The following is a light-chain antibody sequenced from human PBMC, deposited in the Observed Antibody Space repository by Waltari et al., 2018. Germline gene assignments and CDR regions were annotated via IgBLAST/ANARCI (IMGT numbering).Light chain of an antibody. Sequence: QLVLTQSPSASASLGASVKLTCTLDSGHSTNIIAWHQQQPQTGPRYLMKVNSDGSHSKGDEIPDRFSGSSSSSGTERYLTISSVQSEDEADYYCQSGGHGTWVFGGGTKLTVL. V-gene: IGLV4-69*02. CDR3: QSGGHGTWV. CDR2: VNSDGSH. J-gene: IGLJ3*02. CDR1: SGHSTNI.